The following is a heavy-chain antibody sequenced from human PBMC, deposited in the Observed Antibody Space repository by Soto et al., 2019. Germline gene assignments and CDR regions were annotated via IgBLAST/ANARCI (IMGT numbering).Heavy chain of an antibody. Sequence: EVQLVESGGGLIQPGGSLRLSCAVSGFTVSNNYMSWVRQAPGKGLEGVSVIYSGGYTAYGDSVKGRFTISRDNSKNPLIPQEKTPGAAAPAGFFGGAPPGGGGYWGQGTLVTVSS. V-gene: IGHV3-53*01. D-gene: IGHD3-10*01. CDR2: IYSGGYT. CDR1: GFTVSNNY. J-gene: IGHJ4*02. CDR3: GAPPGGGGY.